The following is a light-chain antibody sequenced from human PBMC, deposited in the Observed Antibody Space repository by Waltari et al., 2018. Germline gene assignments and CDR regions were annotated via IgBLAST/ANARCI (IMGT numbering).Light chain of an antibody. CDR1: QSVFDSSNNKSY. CDR2: WAS. Sequence: DLVMAQSPDSLAVSLGERATVNCKSSQSVFDSSNNKSYLAWYQPKPGQPLKLLINWASTRASGVPDRCSGSGSGTDFTLTIMSLQAEDVADYYCQQYHSIPLTFGGGTKVEIK. V-gene: IGKV4-1*01. CDR3: QQYHSIPLT. J-gene: IGKJ4*01.